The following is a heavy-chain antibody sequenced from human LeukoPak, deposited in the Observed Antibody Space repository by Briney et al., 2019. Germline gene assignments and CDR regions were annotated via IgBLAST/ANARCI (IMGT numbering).Heavy chain of an antibody. J-gene: IGHJ3*02. Sequence: SETLSLTCAVYGGSFSGYYWSGIRQPPGKGLEWIGEINHSGSTNYNPSLKSRVTISVDTSKNQFSLKLSSVTAADTAVYYCARSVRDAFDIWGQGTMVTVSS. CDR1: GGSFSGYY. D-gene: IGHD1-1*01. CDR2: INHSGST. V-gene: IGHV4-34*01. CDR3: ARSVRDAFDI.